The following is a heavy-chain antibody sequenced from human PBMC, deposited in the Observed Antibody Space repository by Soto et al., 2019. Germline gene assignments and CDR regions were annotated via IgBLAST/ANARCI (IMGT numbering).Heavy chain of an antibody. D-gene: IGHD3-22*01. Sequence: QVQLVESGGGVVQPGRSLRLSCAASGFTFSSYGMHWVRQAPGKGLEWVAVISYDGSNKYYADSVKGRFTISRDNSKHTLYLQMNSLRAEDTAVYYCAKLVVITGGAFDIWGQGTMVTVSS. CDR3: AKLVVITGGAFDI. CDR1: GFTFSSYG. V-gene: IGHV3-30*18. CDR2: ISYDGSNK. J-gene: IGHJ3*02.